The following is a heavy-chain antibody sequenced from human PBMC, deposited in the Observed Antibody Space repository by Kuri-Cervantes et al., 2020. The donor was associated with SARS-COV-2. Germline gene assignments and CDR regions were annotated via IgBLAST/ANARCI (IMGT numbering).Heavy chain of an antibody. CDR2: ISGSGGST. D-gene: IGHD3-3*01. CDR1: GFTFGDHA. V-gene: IGHV3-23*01. J-gene: IGHJ4*02. CDR3: AKAYYDFWSGYYRGGYYFDC. Sequence: GESLKISCSASGFTFGDHAMSWFRQAPGKGLEWVSAISGSGGSTYYADSVKGRFTISRDNSKNTLYLQMNSLRAEDTAVYYCAKAYYDFWSGYYRGGYYFDCWGQGTLVTVSS.